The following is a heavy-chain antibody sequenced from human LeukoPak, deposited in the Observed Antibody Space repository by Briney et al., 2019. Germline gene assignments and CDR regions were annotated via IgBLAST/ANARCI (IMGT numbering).Heavy chain of an antibody. CDR3: ARDRGLGYDSSGYRIIY. CDR2: ISSSGSTI. CDR1: GFSFSDYY. V-gene: IGHV3-11*01. J-gene: IGHJ4*02. Sequence: KTGGSLRLSCAASGFSFSDYYMSWIRQAPGKGLEWVSYISSSGSTIYYADSVKGRFTISRDNAKNSLYLQMNSLRAEDTAVYYCARDRGLGYDSSGYRIIYWGQGTLVTVSS. D-gene: IGHD3-22*01.